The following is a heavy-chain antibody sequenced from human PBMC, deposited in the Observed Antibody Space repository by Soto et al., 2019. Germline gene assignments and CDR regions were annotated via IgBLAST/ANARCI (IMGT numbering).Heavy chain of an antibody. V-gene: IGHV3-30*03. CDR3: VFYHVRRGRELFDF. CDR1: GFNFSNFG. J-gene: IGHJ4*02. CDR2: ITFDGNKR. D-gene: IGHD1-7*01. Sequence: RGSLRLSCAASGFNFSNFGMHWVRQAPGKGLELVTFITFDGNKRYYADSVKGRFTASRDNSKNKLSLQMNSLRPEDSATYYCVFYHVRRGRELFDFWGKGSPVT.